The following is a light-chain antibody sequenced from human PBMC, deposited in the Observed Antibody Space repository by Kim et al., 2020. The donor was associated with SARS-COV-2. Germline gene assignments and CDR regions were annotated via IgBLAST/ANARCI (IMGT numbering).Light chain of an antibody. CDR3: LLYYGGAPV. V-gene: IGLV7-43*01. J-gene: IGLJ3*02. CDR1: TGSGTSGYY. Sequence: PGGTGTLTCASSTGSGTSGYYPNWFQQKPGQATRALIYSTSYKHSWTPARFSGSLLGGKAALTLSGVQPEDEAEYYCLLYYGGAPVFGGGTKLTVL. CDR2: STS.